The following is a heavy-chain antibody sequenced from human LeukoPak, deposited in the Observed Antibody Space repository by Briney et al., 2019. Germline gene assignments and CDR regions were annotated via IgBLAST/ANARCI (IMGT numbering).Heavy chain of an antibody. CDR3: ARAPNEYDSSGHNYYGMDA. D-gene: IGHD3-22*01. CDR2: INPSGGST. Sequence: ASVKVSCKASGYTFTSYYMHWVRQAPGQGLEWMGIINPSGGSTSYAQKFQGRVTMTRDTSTSTVYMELSSLRSEDTAVYYCARAPNEYDSSGHNYYGMDAWGQGTTVTVSS. CDR1: GYTFTSYY. J-gene: IGHJ6*02. V-gene: IGHV1-46*01.